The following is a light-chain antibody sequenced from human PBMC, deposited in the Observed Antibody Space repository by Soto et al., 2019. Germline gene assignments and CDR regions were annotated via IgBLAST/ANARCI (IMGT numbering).Light chain of an antibody. V-gene: IGKV3-20*01. J-gene: IGKJ2*01. CDR1: QSVSSRN. Sequence: EIVLTQSPGTVSSSPGERATLSCRASQSVSSRNLAWYRQKPGQAPSLLIVGASNRATGIPDRFSGSGSGTGFTLNISRLEPEACAVYYCLRYGDSPSAYTFGRGTKLEIK. CDR3: LRYGDSPSAYT. CDR2: GAS.